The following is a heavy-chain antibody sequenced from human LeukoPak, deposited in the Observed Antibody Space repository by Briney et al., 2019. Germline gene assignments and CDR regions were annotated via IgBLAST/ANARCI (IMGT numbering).Heavy chain of an antibody. Sequence: GGSLRLSCAASGFTFNIYAMNWVRDAPGEGLEWVSGLSTSGDNTYYTNSVKGRFTISRDNSKNTLYLQMNNLRAEDTAVYYCAKDPNPNPRGIFEYWGQGTLVTVSS. CDR2: LSTSGDNT. J-gene: IGHJ4*02. CDR1: GFTFNIYA. D-gene: IGHD6-13*01. V-gene: IGHV3-23*01. CDR3: AKDPNPNPRGIFEY.